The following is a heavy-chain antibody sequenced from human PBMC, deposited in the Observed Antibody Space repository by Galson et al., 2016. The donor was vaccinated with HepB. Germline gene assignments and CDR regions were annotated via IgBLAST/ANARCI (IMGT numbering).Heavy chain of an antibody. J-gene: IGHJ6*02. Sequence: SVKVSCKASGYTFTNYAIHWVRQAPGQRLEWMGWINADNGDTKFSQGFQGRVTITRATSANTAYMDLSSLSSEDTAVYYCARDLTDASYYTMDVWGLGTTVTVSS. CDR2: INADNGDT. V-gene: IGHV1-3*01. CDR3: ARDLTDASYYTMDV. CDR1: GYTFTNYA. D-gene: IGHD3-16*01.